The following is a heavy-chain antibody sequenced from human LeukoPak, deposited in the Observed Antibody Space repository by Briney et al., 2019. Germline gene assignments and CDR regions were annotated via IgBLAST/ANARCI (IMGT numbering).Heavy chain of an antibody. CDR3: ARVQTSAVDI. D-gene: IGHD1-1*01. CDR1: GFTFSIHS. V-gene: IGHV3-48*02. CDR2: ITSRSTYK. J-gene: IGHJ3*02. Sequence: GGSLRLSCAASGFTFSIHSMNWVCQAPGRGLEWVSYITSRSTYKQYANTVKGRFTISRENAKNSLYLQMNSLRDEDTAVYYCARVQTSAVDIWGQGTMVTVSS.